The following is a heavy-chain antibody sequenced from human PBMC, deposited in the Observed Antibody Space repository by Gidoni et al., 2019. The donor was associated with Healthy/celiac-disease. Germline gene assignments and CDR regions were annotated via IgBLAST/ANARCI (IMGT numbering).Heavy chain of an antibody. V-gene: IGHV3-9*01. CDR2: ISWNSGSI. D-gene: IGHD6-13*01. J-gene: IGHJ4*02. Sequence: EVQLVESGGGLVQPGRSLRLSCAASGFTFDDYAMHWVRQAPGKGLEWVSGISWNSGSIGYADSVKGRFTISRDNAKNSLYLQMNSLRAEDTALYYCAKDVNAIEAALFDYWGQGTLVTVSS. CDR1: GFTFDDYA. CDR3: AKDVNAIEAALFDY.